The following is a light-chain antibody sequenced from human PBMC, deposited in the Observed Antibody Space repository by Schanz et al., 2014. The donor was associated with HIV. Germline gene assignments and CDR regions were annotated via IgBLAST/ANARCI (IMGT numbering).Light chain of an antibody. CDR3: ASYTTSMTLV. CDR2: EVS. CDR1: SSDVGGYNY. V-gene: IGLV2-8*01. Sequence: QSALTQPPSASGSPGQSVTISCTGTSSDVGGYNYVSWCQQHPGKAPKLMIYEVSKRPSGVPDRFSGSKSVNTASLTVSGLQAEDEADYYCASYTTSMTLVFGGGTKLTVL. J-gene: IGLJ3*02.